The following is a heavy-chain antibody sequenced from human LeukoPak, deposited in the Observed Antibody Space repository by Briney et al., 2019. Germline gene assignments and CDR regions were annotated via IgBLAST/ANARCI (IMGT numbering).Heavy chain of an antibody. Sequence: GASVKVSCKASGYTFTNYDIHWVRQATGQGLEWMGWMSPNSANTGYVQKFQGRVTMTRNTSISTAYMELSSLRSEDTAVYYCARVVSGTYNWFDPWGQGTLVTVSS. CDR2: MSPNSANT. CDR1: GYTFTNYD. D-gene: IGHD1-20*01. CDR3: ARVVSGTYNWFDP. J-gene: IGHJ5*02. V-gene: IGHV1-8*01.